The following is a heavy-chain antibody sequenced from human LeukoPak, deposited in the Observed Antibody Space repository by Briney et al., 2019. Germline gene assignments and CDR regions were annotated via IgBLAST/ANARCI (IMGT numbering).Heavy chain of an antibody. Sequence: GRSLRLSCAASGSTFSSYWMSWVPQAPGKGLEWVANIKQDGSEKYYVDSVKGRFTISRDNAKNSLYLQMNSLRAEDTAVYYCARDFGRIAVALNWFDPWGQGTLVTVSS. J-gene: IGHJ5*02. V-gene: IGHV3-7*01. D-gene: IGHD6-19*01. CDR1: GSTFSSYW. CDR3: ARDFGRIAVALNWFDP. CDR2: IKQDGSEK.